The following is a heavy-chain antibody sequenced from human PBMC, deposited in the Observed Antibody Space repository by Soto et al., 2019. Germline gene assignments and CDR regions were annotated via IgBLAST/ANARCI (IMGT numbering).Heavy chain of an antibody. CDR2: ISGSGGTR. CDR1: GLTFSRYA. D-gene: IGHD2-2*01. Sequence: EVQLLESGGGLIQPGGSLRLSCAASGLTFSRYAMNWVRQAPGKGLEWVSVISGSGGTRYYADSVKGRFTISRDNSKGILYLPMDSLRADVTAVYDCAKDPFPVVVVPGANGMDVWGQGTTVTVSS. J-gene: IGHJ6*02. CDR3: AKDPFPVVVVPGANGMDV. V-gene: IGHV3-23*01.